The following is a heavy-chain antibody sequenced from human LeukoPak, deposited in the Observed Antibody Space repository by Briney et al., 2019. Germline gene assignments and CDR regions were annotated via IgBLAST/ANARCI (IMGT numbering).Heavy chain of an antibody. D-gene: IGHD3-16*01. V-gene: IGHV3-53*01. CDR3: TRDSTTFRFGY. CDR2: VYSDDIR. J-gene: IGHJ4*02. CDR1: GVAVSSSY. Sequence: GGSLRLSCAASGVAVSSSYMSWVRQAPGKGLEWVSIVYSDDIRYYLDSVKGRFSISRGTSRNTLYLQMNSLRAEDTAVYYCTRDSTTFRFGYLGQGTLVTVSS.